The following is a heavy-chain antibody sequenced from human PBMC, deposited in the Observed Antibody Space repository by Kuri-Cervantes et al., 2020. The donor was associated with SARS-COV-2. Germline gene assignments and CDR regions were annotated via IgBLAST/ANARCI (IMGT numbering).Heavy chain of an antibody. J-gene: IGHJ3*02. CDR2: MYTTGIT. V-gene: IGHV4-61*02. Sequence: SETLSLTCTVSGDSISRGSYYWSWIRQPAGKGLEWIGRMYTTGITNYNPSLKSRVAISLDTSKNQFSLKLTSVTAADTAVYYCAREGGHPWESGYFVTDAFDIWGQGTMVTVSS. CDR3: AREGGHPWESGYFVTDAFDI. CDR1: GDSISRGSYY. D-gene: IGHD3-3*01.